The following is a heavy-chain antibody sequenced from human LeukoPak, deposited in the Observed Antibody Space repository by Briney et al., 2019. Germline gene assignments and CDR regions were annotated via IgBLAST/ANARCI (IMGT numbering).Heavy chain of an antibody. CDR3: ASSYTVRGVIWEDY. D-gene: IGHD3-10*01. CDR2: INHSGST. Sequence: PSETLSLTCAVYGGSFSGYYWSWIRQPPGKGLEWIGEINHSGSTNYNPSLKSRVTISVDTSKNQFSLKLSSVTAADTAVYYCASSYTVRGVIWEDYWGQGTLVTVSS. J-gene: IGHJ4*02. V-gene: IGHV4-34*01. CDR1: GGSFSGYY.